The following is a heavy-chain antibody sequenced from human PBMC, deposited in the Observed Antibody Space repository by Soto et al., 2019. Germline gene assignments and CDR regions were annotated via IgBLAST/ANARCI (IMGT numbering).Heavy chain of an antibody. D-gene: IGHD3-22*01. Sequence: QITLKESGPTLVKPTQTLTLTCTFSGFSLSTSGVGVGWIRQPPGKALEWLALIYWDDDKRYSPSLKSRLTITKDTSTNQVVLTMTNMDPVDTATYYCANMMIYYDSSGYYPPTNWFDPWGQGTLVTVSS. J-gene: IGHJ5*02. V-gene: IGHV2-5*02. CDR3: ANMMIYYDSSGYYPPTNWFDP. CDR2: IYWDDDK. CDR1: GFSLSTSGVG.